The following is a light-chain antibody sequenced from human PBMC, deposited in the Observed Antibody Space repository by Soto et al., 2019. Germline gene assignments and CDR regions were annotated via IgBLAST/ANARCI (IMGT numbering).Light chain of an antibody. J-gene: IGKJ2*01. CDR3: MSGLQPPPST. CDR2: WGS. CDR1: QSLLHTNGYYY. V-gene: IGKV2-28*01. Sequence: DIVMTQSPLSLPVTPGEPASISCRSSQSLLHTNGYYYLDWYLQKPGQSPQLLLYWGSTRASGVPDRFSSTGSGADFPLEAGRVDAGEVGVYYCMSGLQPPPSTFGQGTKRELK.